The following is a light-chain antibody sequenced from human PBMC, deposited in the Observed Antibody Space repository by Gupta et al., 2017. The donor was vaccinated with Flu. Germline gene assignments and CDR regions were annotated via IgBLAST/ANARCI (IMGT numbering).Light chain of an antibody. CDR3: GSYTSSSTWV. CDR1: SSDVGGYNY. CDR2: EVN. V-gene: IGLV2-14*01. J-gene: IGLJ3*02. Sequence: SAPTQPASVPGSPGQSITISCTGTSSDVGGYNYVSWYQHHPGKAPNLMIYEVNSRPARVSSFFAVSKSGNTASLTISGLPEEDAAYYFCGSYTSSSTWVFGGGTKLTVL.